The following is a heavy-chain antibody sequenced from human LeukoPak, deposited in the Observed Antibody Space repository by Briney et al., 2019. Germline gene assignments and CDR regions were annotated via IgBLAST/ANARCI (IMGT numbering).Heavy chain of an antibody. CDR3: TSSWDTRYYLDY. Sequence: GGSLRLSCAASGFTFSNAWMTWVRQAPGKGLEWVGRIKSKTGGGTTEYATPVKGRFTISRHDSKNTLYLQMNSLKTEDTAVYYCTSSWDTRYYLDYWGQGTLVTVSS. CDR1: GFTFSNAW. CDR2: IKSKTGGGTT. D-gene: IGHD6-13*01. V-gene: IGHV3-15*01. J-gene: IGHJ4*02.